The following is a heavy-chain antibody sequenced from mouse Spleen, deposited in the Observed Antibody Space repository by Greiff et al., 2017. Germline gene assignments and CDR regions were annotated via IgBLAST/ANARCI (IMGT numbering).Heavy chain of an antibody. CDR1: GYTFTDYY. J-gene: IGHJ3*01. V-gene: IGHV1-26*01. D-gene: IGHD2-4*01. CDR2: INPNNGGT. Sequence: VQLQQSGPELVKPGASVKISCKASGYTFTDYYMNWVKQSHGKSLEWIGDINPNNGGTSYNQKFKGKATLTVDKSSSTAYMELRSLTSEDSAVYYCAREGDYDYVFAYWGQGTLVTVSA. CDR3: AREGDYDYVFAY.